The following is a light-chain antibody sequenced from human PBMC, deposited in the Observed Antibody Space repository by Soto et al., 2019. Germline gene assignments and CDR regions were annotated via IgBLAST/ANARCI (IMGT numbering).Light chain of an antibody. CDR3: QQYNDWWT. CDR1: QTVGSN. V-gene: IGKV3D-15*01. CDR2: GAS. Sequence: EIVLTQSPDTLSVSPGERATLSCRASQTVGSNLAWYQQKPGQAPRLLIYGASTRASDTPARFSGSGSVTEFALTISSLQSEDFAVYYCQQYNDWWTFGQGTKVEIK. J-gene: IGKJ1*01.